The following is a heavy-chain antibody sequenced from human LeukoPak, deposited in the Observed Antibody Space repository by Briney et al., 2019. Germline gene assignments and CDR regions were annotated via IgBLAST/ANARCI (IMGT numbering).Heavy chain of an antibody. V-gene: IGHV3-66*01. J-gene: IGHJ6*02. CDR3: ARDRYDILTGYFVNYYGMDV. Sequence: GGSLRLSCAASGFTFSNAWLTWVRQAPGKGLEWVSVIYSGGSTYYADSVKGRFTISRDNSKNTLYLQMNSLRAEDTAVYYCARDRYDILTGYFVNYYGMDVWGQGTTVTVSS. D-gene: IGHD3-9*01. CDR1: GFTFSNAW. CDR2: IYSGGST.